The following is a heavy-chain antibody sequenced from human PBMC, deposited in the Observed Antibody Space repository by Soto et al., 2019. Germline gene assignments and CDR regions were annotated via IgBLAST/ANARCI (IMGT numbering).Heavy chain of an antibody. CDR2: VSSSGNT. CDR1: GDSLGNYS. Sequence: PSETLSLTCTASGDSLGNYSWFWIRQPVGKGLEWIGRVSSSGNTNANPTLNSRATMSIDTSKNQFSLRLRSVTAADTAVYYCARADYEILTGSYAMDVWGQGTTVTVSS. V-gene: IGHV4-4*07. CDR3: ARADYEILTGSYAMDV. D-gene: IGHD3-9*01. J-gene: IGHJ6*02.